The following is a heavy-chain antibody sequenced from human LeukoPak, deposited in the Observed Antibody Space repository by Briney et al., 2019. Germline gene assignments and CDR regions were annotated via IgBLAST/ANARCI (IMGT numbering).Heavy chain of an antibody. CDR3: AKDLSRGSYKLTPYYFDY. D-gene: IGHD1-26*01. J-gene: IGHJ4*02. Sequence: GGSLRLSCAASGFTFSSYGMHWVRQAPGKGLEWEAFIRYDGSNKYYADSVKGRSTISRDNSKNTLYLQMNSLRAEDTAVYYCAKDLSRGSYKLTPYYFDYWGQGTLVTVSS. CDR2: IRYDGSNK. V-gene: IGHV3-30*02. CDR1: GFTFSSYG.